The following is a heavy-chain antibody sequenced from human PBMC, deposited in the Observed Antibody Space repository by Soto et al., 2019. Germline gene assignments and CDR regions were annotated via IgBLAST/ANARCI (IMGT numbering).Heavy chain of an antibody. CDR2: ISSSSSYI. CDR1: GFTFSSYS. D-gene: IGHD4-17*01. Sequence: RGSLRLSCEASGFTFSSYSMNWVRQAPGKGLEWISSISSSSSYIYYADSVKGRFTISRDNAKNSLYLKMNSLRDEDTAVYYCARDAPPRHPTVTTWGYYYYGMDVWGQGTTAIVSS. CDR3: ARDAPPRHPTVTTWGYYYYGMDV. J-gene: IGHJ6*02. V-gene: IGHV3-21*01.